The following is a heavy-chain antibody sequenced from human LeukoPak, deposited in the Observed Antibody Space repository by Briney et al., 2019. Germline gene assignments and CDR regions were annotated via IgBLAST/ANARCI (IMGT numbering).Heavy chain of an antibody. CDR2: VNHSGST. V-gene: IGHV4-34*01. J-gene: IGHJ4*02. CDR3: ARSAPRELRYSSSPNRRDYYVDY. Sequence: PSETLSLTCALYGGSFSGHYWCWIRQPPGKGLEWIGEVNHSGSTNYNPSLTSRVTISVHTTKNQFSLKLSSVTAADTAVNYCARSAPRELRYSSSPNRRDYYVDYWGQGTLVTVSS. D-gene: IGHD6-13*01. CDR1: GGSFSGHY.